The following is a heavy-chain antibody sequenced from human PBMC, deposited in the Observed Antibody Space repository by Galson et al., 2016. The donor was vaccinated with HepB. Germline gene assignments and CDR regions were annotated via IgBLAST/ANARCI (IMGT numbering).Heavy chain of an antibody. Sequence: SLRLSCAASGFTFSTSWMHWVRQAQGKGLVWVSRISTGGSSTIYADSVKGRFTVSRDNAKNTLYLQMNSLRAEDTAVYYCVRARTLPASAGMDFWGQGTTVAVSS. CDR1: GFTFSTSW. D-gene: IGHD2-2*01. J-gene: IGHJ6*02. V-gene: IGHV3-74*01. CDR2: ISTGGSST. CDR3: VRARTLPASAGMDF.